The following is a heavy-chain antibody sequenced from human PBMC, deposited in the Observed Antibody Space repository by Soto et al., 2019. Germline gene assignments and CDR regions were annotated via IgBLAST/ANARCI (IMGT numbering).Heavy chain of an antibody. CDR2: MNPNRGNT. CDR3: ATSHKGWELLLVY. Sequence: ASVKVSCKASGYTFTSYDINWVRQATGQGLEWMGWMNPNRGNTGYAQKYQGRVTMTRNTSISTAYMELSSLRSEDTAVYYCATSHKGWELLLVYWGQGTLVTVSS. D-gene: IGHD1-26*01. J-gene: IGHJ4*02. CDR1: GYTFTSYD. V-gene: IGHV1-8*01.